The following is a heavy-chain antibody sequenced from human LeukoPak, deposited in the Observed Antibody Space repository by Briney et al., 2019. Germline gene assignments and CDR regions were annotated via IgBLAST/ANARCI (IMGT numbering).Heavy chain of an antibody. D-gene: IGHD2-15*01. CDR1: GGTFSSYA. CDR2: IIPILGIA. J-gene: IGHJ3*02. Sequence: ASAKVSCKASGGTFSSYAISWVRQAPGQGLAWMGRIIPILGIANYAQKFQGRVTITADKSTSTAYMELSSLRSEDTAVYYCARENCSGGSCYSHDAFDIWGQGTMVTVSS. CDR3: ARENCSGGSCYSHDAFDI. V-gene: IGHV1-69*10.